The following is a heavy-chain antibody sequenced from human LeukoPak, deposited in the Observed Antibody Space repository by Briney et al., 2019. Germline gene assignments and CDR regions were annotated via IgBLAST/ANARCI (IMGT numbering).Heavy chain of an antibody. CDR3: ARANNVVRAPLFFDY. CDR1: GGSFSGYY. J-gene: IGHJ4*02. D-gene: IGHD3-10*01. Sequence: SETLSLTCAVYGGSFSGYYWSWIRQPPGKGLEWIGEINHSGSTNYNPSLKSRVTISVDTSKNQFSLKLSSVTAADTAVYYCARANNVVRAPLFFDYWGQGTLVTVSS. V-gene: IGHV4-34*01. CDR2: INHSGST.